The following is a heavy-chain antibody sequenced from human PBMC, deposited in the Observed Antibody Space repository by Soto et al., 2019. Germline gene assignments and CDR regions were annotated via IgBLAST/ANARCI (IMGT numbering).Heavy chain of an antibody. CDR2: IIPIFGTA. V-gene: IGHV1-69*06. Sequence: QVQLVQSGAEVKKPGSSVKVSCKASGGTFSSYAISWVRQAPGQGLEWMGGIIPIFGTANYAQKFQGRVTITADKTTSTAYRELSSLRSEDTAVYYCARRSGTAMASDYYYYYGMDVWGQGTTVTVSS. CDR1: GGTFSSYA. D-gene: IGHD5-18*01. J-gene: IGHJ6*02. CDR3: ARRSGTAMASDYYYYYGMDV.